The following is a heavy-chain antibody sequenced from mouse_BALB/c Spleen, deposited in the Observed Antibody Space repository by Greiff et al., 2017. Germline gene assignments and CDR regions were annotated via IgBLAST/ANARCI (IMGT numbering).Heavy chain of an antibody. CDR2: ILPGSGST. V-gene: IGHV1-9*01. Sequence: VQLQQSGAELMKPGASVKISCKATGYTFSSYWIEWVKQRPGHGLEWIGEILPGSGSTNYNEKFKGKATFTADTSSNTAYMQLSSLTSEDSAVYYCARGTGDGYYEDAMDYWGQGTSVTVSS. CDR1: GYTFSSYW. D-gene: IGHD2-3*01. CDR3: ARGTGDGYYEDAMDY. J-gene: IGHJ4*01.